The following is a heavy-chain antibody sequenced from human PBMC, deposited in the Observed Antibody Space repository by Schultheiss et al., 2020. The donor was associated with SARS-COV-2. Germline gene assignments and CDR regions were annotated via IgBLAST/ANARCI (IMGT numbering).Heavy chain of an antibody. V-gene: IGHV3-21*01. Sequence: GGSLRLSCAASGFTFSSYSMNWVRQAPGKGLEWVSSISSSSSYIYYADSVKGRFTISRDNAKNSLYLQMNSLRAEDTAVYYCARDYYDSSGYPYYYYYYGMDVWGQGTTVTVSS. J-gene: IGHJ6*02. CDR3: ARDYYDSSGYPYYYYYYGMDV. D-gene: IGHD3-22*01. CDR1: GFTFSSYS. CDR2: ISSSSSYI.